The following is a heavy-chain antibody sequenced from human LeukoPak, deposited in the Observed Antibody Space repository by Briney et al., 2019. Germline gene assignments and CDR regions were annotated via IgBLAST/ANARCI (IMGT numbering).Heavy chain of an antibody. V-gene: IGHV4-59*01. J-gene: IGHJ4*02. CDR3: ARGSRELYYFDY. CDR2: IYYSGST. Sequence: SETLSLTCTVSGVSISSYYWSWIRQPPGQGLEWIGYIYYSGSTKYNPSLKSRVTISVDASKTQFSLKLNSVTAADTAVYYCARGSRELYYFDYWGQGTLVTVSS. CDR1: GVSISSYY. D-gene: IGHD1-7*01.